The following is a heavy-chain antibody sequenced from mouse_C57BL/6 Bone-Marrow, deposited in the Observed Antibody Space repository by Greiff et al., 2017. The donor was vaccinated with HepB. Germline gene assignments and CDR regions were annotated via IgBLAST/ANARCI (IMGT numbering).Heavy chain of an antibody. CDR2: IRSKSSNYAT. V-gene: IGHV10-3*01. D-gene: IGHD4-1*02. CDR3: VINWDWYFDV. Sequence: EADGGLVQPKGSLTLSCAASGFTFNTYAMHWVRQAPGKGLEWVARIRSKSSNYATYYADSVKDRFTISRDDSKSMLYLQMNNLKTEDTAMYYCVINWDWYFDVWGTGTTVTVSS. CDR1: GFTFNTYA. J-gene: IGHJ1*03.